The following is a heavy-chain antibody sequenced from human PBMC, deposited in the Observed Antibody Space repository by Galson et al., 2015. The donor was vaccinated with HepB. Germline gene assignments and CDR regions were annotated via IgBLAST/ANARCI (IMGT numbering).Heavy chain of an antibody. CDR2: ISYDGSIK. CDR3: ARGGDIAVVPAATYYYYGMDV. V-gene: IGHV3-30-3*01. D-gene: IGHD2-2*01. Sequence: SLRLSCAASGFTFSHYAMHWVRQAPGKGLEWVAFISYDGSIKYYADSVKGRFTISRDNSKNTLYLQMNSLRAEDKAVYYCARGGDIAVVPAATYYYYGMDVWGQGTTVTVSS. CDR1: GFTFSHYA. J-gene: IGHJ6*02.